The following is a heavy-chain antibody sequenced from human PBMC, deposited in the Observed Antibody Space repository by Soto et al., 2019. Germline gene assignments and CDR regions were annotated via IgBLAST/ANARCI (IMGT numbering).Heavy chain of an antibody. CDR1: GFTFSSYS. CDR3: ARPRYCSSTSCYVYFDY. CDR2: ISSSSSYI. Sequence: GGSLRLSCAASGFTFSSYSVNWVRQAPGKGLEWVSSISSSSSYIYYADSVKGRFTISRDNAKNSLYLQMNSLRAEDTAVYYCARPRYCSSTSCYVYFDYWGQGTLVTVSS. J-gene: IGHJ4*02. V-gene: IGHV3-21*01. D-gene: IGHD2-2*01.